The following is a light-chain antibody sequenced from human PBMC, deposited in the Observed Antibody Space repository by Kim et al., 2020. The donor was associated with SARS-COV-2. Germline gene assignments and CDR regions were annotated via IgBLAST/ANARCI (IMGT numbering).Light chain of an antibody. J-gene: IGLJ1*01. V-gene: IGLV1-40*01. CDR1: SANIGEGYD. CDR2: GNS. CDR3: QSYDSSLSGYV. Sequence: RATLPGTGSSANIGEGYDVHWYQQLPGTAPKLLIYGNSKRPSGVPDRFSGSKSGTSASLAITGLQAEDEADYYCQSYDSSLSGYVFGTGTKVTVL.